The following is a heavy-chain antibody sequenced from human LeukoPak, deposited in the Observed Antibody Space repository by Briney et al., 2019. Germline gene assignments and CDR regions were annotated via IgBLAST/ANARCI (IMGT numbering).Heavy chain of an antibody. V-gene: IGHV1-69*13. CDR2: IIPIFGTA. Sequence: SVKVSCKASGGTFSSYAISWVRQAPGQGLEWMGGIIPIFGTANYAQKFQGRVTITADESTSTAYMELSSLRSEDTAVYYCAGGGDSYFFFDYWGQGTLVTVSS. CDR3: AGGGDSYFFFDY. CDR1: GGTFSSYA. D-gene: IGHD5-18*01. J-gene: IGHJ4*02.